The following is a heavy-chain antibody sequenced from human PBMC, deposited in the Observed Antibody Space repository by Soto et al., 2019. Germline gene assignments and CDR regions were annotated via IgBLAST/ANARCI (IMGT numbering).Heavy chain of an antibody. V-gene: IGHV3-33*01. CDR1: GFTFSSYG. CDR3: ARDDEYDFYAPEALKKYGMDV. J-gene: IGHJ6*02. CDR2: IWYDGSNK. Sequence: GGSLRLSCAASGFTFSSYGMHWVRQAPGKGLEWVAVIWYDGSNKYYADSVKGRFTISRDNSKNTLYLQMNSLRAEDTAVYYCARDDEYDFYAPEALKKYGMDVWGQGTTVTVSS. D-gene: IGHD3-3*01.